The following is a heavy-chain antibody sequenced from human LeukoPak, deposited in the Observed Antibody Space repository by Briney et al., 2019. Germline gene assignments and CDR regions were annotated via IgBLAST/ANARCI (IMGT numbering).Heavy chain of an antibody. CDR1: GFTFSSYG. D-gene: IGHD3-22*01. V-gene: IGHV3-33*01. CDR3: AREGDYDSSAQRNDAFDI. CDR2: IWYDGSNK. J-gene: IGHJ3*02. Sequence: AGGSLRLSCAASGFTFSSYGMHWVRQAPGKGLEWVAVIWYDGSNKYYADSVKGRFTISRDNSKNTLYLQMNSLRAEDTAVYYCAREGDYDSSAQRNDAFDIWGQGTMVTVSS.